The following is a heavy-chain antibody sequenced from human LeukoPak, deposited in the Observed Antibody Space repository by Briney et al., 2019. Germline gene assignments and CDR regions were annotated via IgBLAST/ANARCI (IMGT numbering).Heavy chain of an antibody. CDR3: ASRGGYYGSGNTFATQIDY. J-gene: IGHJ4*02. CDR1: GGSFSGYY. V-gene: IGHV4-34*01. D-gene: IGHD3-10*01. CDR2: INHSGST. Sequence: PSETLSLTCAVYGGSFSGYYWTWIRQPPGKGLEWIGEINHSGSTNYNASLKSRVTMSVDTSKNQFSLSLSSVTAADTAVYYCASRGGYYGSGNTFATQIDYWGQGTLVTVSS.